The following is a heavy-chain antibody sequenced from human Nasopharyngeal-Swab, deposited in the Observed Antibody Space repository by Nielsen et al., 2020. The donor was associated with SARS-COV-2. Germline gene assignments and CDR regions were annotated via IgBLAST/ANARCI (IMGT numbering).Heavy chain of an antibody. Sequence: QTLSLTCAIPGDSVSRNNASWNWTRQSPWRGLEWLGRTYYRSQWYSDYAVSGKSRITINPATAKNQFSLQLNSVTPEDTAVYYCARDRGALNVWGQGTTVTVSS. V-gene: IGHV6-1*01. CDR1: GDSVSRNNAS. CDR2: TYYRSQWYS. CDR3: ARDRGALNV. J-gene: IGHJ6*02. D-gene: IGHD3-10*01.